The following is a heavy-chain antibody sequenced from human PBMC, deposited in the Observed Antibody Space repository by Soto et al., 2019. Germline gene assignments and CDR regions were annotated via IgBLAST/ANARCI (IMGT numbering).Heavy chain of an antibody. J-gene: IGHJ4*02. CDR2: INTYNGMT. D-gene: IGHD5-12*01. CDR1: GYTFINYH. Sequence: QVQLVQSGGEVKKPGASVTVSCKASGYTFINYHITWVRQAPGQGLEWMAWINTYNGMTDYAQRFQGRVTMTRDTPTITAYMELRNLGSDDTTVYFCAKSPRGEMATDWGQGTLVTVSS. V-gene: IGHV1-18*01. CDR3: AKSPRGEMATD.